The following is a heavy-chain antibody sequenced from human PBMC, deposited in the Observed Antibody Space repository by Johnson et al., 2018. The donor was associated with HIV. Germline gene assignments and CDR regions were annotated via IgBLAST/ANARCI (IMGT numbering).Heavy chain of an antibody. CDR1: GFTFSIYD. D-gene: IGHD1-1*01. CDR2: IGTAGDT. Sequence: VQLVESGGGLVQPGGSLRLSCAASGFTFSIYDMHWVRQVTGKGLEWVSAIGTAGDTYYPGSVKGRFTISRENAQNSLYLQMNSLTAGDTAVYYCASPAAGNGGAFDIWGQGTMVTVSS. V-gene: IGHV3-13*01. CDR3: ASPAAGNGGAFDI. J-gene: IGHJ3*02.